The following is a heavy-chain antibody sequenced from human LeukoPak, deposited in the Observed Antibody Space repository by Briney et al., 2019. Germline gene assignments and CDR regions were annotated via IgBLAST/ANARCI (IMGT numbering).Heavy chain of an antibody. D-gene: IGHD3-22*01. Sequence: ASVKVSCKASGYTFTGHYMHWVRQAPGQGLEWMGRINPNSGGTNYAQKFQGRVTMTRDTSISTAYMELSRLRSDDTDVYYCARVVYYYDSSGYEYWGQGTLVTVSS. V-gene: IGHV1-2*05. CDR3: ARVVYYYDSSGYEY. J-gene: IGHJ4*02. CDR1: GYTFTGHY. CDR2: INPNSGGT.